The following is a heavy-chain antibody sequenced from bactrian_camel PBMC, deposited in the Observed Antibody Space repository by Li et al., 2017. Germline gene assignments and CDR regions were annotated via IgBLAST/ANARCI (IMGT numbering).Heavy chain of an antibody. Sequence: HVQLVESGGGSVQAGGSLRLSCAASGYTYNRNCMAWFRQAPGKEREGVARIATGSGNTYYADSVKGRFTISQDNAKNTVYLQMNSLKPEDTGKYFCATATPGENCWYLTFGVYGKFGYWGQGTQVTVS. V-gene: IGHV3S1*01. J-gene: IGHJ6*01. CDR1: GYTYNRNC. CDR3: ATATPGENCWYLTFGVYGKFGY. CDR2: IATGSGNT. D-gene: IGHD7*01.